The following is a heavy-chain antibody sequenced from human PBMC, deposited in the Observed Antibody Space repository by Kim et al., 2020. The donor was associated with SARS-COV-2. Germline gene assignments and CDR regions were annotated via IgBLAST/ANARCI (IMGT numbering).Heavy chain of an antibody. CDR2: INPSGGST. CDR1: GYTFTSYY. J-gene: IGHJ6*02. CDR3: ARDVSPRGSFSSSTRVILTKDGMDV. Sequence: ASVKVSCKASGYTFTSYYMHWVRQAPGQGLEWMGIINPSGGSTSYAQKFQGRVTMTRDTSTSTVYMELSSLRSEDTAVYYCARDVSPRGSFSSSTRVILTKDGMDVWGQGTTVTVSS. D-gene: IGHD6-6*01. V-gene: IGHV1-46*01.